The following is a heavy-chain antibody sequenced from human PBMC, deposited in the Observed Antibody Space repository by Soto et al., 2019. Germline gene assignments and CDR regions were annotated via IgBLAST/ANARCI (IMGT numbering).Heavy chain of an antibody. CDR3: AKGGGWQQLARKGCYYYGMDV. CDR1: GFTFSSYG. CDR2: ISYDGSNK. D-gene: IGHD6-13*01. Sequence: GGSLRLSCAASGFTFSSYGMHWVRQAPGKGLEWVAVISYDGSNKYYADSVKGRFTISRDNSKNTLYLQMNSLRAEDTAVYYCAKGGGWQQLARKGCYYYGMDVWGQGTTVTV. V-gene: IGHV3-30*18. J-gene: IGHJ6*02.